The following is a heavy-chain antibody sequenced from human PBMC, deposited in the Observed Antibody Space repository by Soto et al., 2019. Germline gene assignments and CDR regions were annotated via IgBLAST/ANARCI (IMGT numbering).Heavy chain of an antibody. J-gene: IGHJ5*02. CDR3: ARDVSAVGFCRNGVCTKGLDL. D-gene: IGHD2-8*01. CDR2: VYYSGSA. CDR1: SDPITSGGYY. V-gene: IGHV4-31*03. Sequence: SETLSLTCTVSSDPITSGGYYWTWIRQLPGKGLEWIGYVYYSGSAYGGSAKYNPSLKSRVSISLDTSRNQFSLTLSSVTVTDTAVYFCARDVSAVGFCRNGVCTKGLDLWGQGLPVTSPQ.